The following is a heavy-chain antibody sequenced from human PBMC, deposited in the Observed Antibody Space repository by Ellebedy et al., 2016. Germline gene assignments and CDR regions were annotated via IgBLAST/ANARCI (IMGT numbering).Heavy chain of an antibody. CDR3: ARYTFGVAPRCFDS. J-gene: IGHJ4*02. Sequence: GGSLRLXCVASGFTFSIYWMSWVRQAPGKGLEWVANIKQDGSEKYSVDSMKGRFIISRDNAKNSLSLLMNSLSAEDTAVYYCARYTFGVAPRCFDSWGQGTLVTVSS. CDR2: IKQDGSEK. CDR1: GFTFSIYW. D-gene: IGHD3-3*01. V-gene: IGHV3-7*01.